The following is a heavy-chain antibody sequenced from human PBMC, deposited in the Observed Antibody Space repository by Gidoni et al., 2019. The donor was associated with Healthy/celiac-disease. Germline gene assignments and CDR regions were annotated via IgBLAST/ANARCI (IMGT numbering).Heavy chain of an antibody. Sequence: QVQLQQWGAGLLKPSETLSLTCAVYGGSFSGYYWSWIRQPPGKGLEWIGEINHSGSTNYNPSLKSRVTISVDTSKNQFSLKLSSVTAADTAVYYCAREALAARRGGFRFWGQGTLVTVSS. CDR1: GGSFSGYY. V-gene: IGHV4-34*01. CDR2: INHSGST. D-gene: IGHD6-6*01. J-gene: IGHJ4*02. CDR3: AREALAARRGGFRF.